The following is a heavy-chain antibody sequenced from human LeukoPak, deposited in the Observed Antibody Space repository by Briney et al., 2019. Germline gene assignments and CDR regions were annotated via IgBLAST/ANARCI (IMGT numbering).Heavy chain of an antibody. D-gene: IGHD2-2*01. Sequence: PSETLSLTCTVSGGSISSYYWSWIRQPAGKGLEWIGRIYTSGSTNDNPSLKSRVTMAVGTSRNQFSLKLSSVTAADTAVYYCARDRCSSTSCRSRDYWGQGTLVTVSS. CDR3: ARDRCSSTSCRSRDY. CDR1: GGSISSYY. V-gene: IGHV4-4*07. J-gene: IGHJ4*02. CDR2: IYTSGST.